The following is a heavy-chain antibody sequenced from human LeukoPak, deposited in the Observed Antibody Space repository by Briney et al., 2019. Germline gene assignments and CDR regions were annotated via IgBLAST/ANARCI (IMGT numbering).Heavy chain of an antibody. CDR1: GGSFSSYY. CDR2: IYYRGIT. J-gene: IGHJ5*02. CDR3: AKQPHAFDNWFDP. Sequence: SETLALTCAVYGGSFSSYYWGWIRQPPGKGLEWIGNIYYRGITYYNPSLKSRVTISVDTSKNQFSLKLSSVTAADAAVYYCAKQPHAFDNWFDPWGQGTLVTVSS. D-gene: IGHD3-10*01. V-gene: IGHV4-39*01.